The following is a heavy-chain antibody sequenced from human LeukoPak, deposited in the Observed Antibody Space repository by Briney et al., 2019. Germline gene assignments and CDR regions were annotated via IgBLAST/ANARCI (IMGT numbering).Heavy chain of an antibody. J-gene: IGHJ4*02. Sequence: ASVKVSCKASGYTFTSYHMHWVRQAPGQGLEWMGIINPSGGTTNYAQKFRGRVTMTRDMSTSTVYMELSSLRSEDTAVYYCASGDYGDYAKVDYWGQGTLVTVSS. CDR1: GYTFTSYH. CDR2: INPSGGTT. V-gene: IGHV1-46*01. CDR3: ASGDYGDYAKVDY. D-gene: IGHD4-17*01.